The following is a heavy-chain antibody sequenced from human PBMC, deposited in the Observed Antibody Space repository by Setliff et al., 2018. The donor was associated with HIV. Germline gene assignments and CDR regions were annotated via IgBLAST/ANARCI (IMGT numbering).Heavy chain of an antibody. CDR3: ARSFNGLTFDS. V-gene: IGHV1-69*06. CDR1: GGNFTSYC. Sequence: ASVKVSCKASGGNFTSYCIGWVRQAPGQGLEWMGRIFPVFGAAHYTQNFQGRVTLTADKSTSTASMEMSSLTYEDAAVYFCARSFNGLTFDSWGPGTLVTVPQ. CDR2: IFPVFGAA. D-gene: IGHD2-8*01. J-gene: IGHJ4*02.